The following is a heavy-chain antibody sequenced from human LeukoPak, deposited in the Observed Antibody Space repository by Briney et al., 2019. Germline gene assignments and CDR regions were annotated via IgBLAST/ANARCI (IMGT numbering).Heavy chain of an antibody. CDR1: GFSVSNNY. CDR2: IYSGGDK. D-gene: IGHD6-13*01. Sequence: GGSLRLSCAASGFSVSNNYMSWVRQAPGKGLEWVSLIYSGGDKRYAASVKGRFTISRDNSKNTLYLQMDSLRVEDTAVYYCASRPRDAAALDYWGQGTLVTVSS. CDR3: ASRPRDAAALDY. J-gene: IGHJ4*02. V-gene: IGHV3-53*01.